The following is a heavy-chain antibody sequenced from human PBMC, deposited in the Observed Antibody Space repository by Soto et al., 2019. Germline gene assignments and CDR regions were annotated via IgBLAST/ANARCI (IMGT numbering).Heavy chain of an antibody. Sequence: PGGSLRLSCAASGFTFSSYGMHWVRQAPGKGLEWVAFISYDGSNKYYADSVKGRFTISRDNSKNTLYLQMNSLRAEDTAVYYCAKDWSDSSGTDYWGQGTLVTVSS. CDR3: AKDWSDSSGTDY. J-gene: IGHJ4*02. CDR2: ISYDGSNK. CDR1: GFTFSSYG. D-gene: IGHD3-22*01. V-gene: IGHV3-30*18.